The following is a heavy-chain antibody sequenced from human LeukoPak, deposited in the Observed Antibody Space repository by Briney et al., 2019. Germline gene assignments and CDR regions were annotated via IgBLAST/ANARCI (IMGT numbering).Heavy chain of an antibody. Sequence: ASVKVSCKASGYTFTSYGISWVRQAPGQGLEWMGWISAYNGNTNYAQKLQGRVTMTTDTSTSTAYMELRSLRSDDTAVYYCARDRVSGDYRGLEAAFDYWGQGTLVTVSS. D-gene: IGHD4-11*01. CDR3: ARDRVSGDYRGLEAAFDY. J-gene: IGHJ4*02. V-gene: IGHV1-18*01. CDR1: GYTFTSYG. CDR2: ISAYNGNT.